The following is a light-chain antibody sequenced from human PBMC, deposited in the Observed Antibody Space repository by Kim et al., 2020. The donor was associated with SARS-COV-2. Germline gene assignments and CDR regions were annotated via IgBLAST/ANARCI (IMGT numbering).Light chain of an antibody. V-gene: IGLV1-44*01. CDR3: EACEDSLSGWV. Sequence: QMTITSSCSSTTSVAGNNVHWYQHLPRTAPKLLIYSYNHRPSGVPDPFSGSKSGTSASLAITGLQAEDEADYYCEACEDSLSGWVFGGGTQLTVL. CDR2: SYN. CDR1: TTSVAGNN. J-gene: IGLJ3*02.